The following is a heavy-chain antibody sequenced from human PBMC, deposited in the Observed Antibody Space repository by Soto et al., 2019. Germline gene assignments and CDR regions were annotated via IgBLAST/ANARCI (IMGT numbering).Heavy chain of an antibody. CDR1: GFSFSSYA. J-gene: IGHJ4*02. D-gene: IGHD5-12*01. Sequence: EVQLLESGGGLVQPGGSLRLSCAASGFSFSSYAMVWVRQAPGKGLEWVSVISARGGSLYFGDAVKGGFTISRDNSKNVLSLEMNSLRAEDTATYFCAKGSLEYSAPVDNWGQGTLVVVSS. CDR3: AKGSLEYSAPVDN. V-gene: IGHV3-23*01. CDR2: ISARGGSL.